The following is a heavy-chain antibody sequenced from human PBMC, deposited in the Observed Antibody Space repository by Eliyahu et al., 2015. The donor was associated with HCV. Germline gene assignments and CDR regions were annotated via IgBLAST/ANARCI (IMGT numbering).Heavy chain of an antibody. J-gene: IGHJ3*02. CDR1: GGSISSSNYY. V-gene: IGHV4-39*01. D-gene: IGHD3-9*01. CDR3: ARSSITIFLIPYAFDI. CDR2: IYFSGGT. Sequence: QLQLQESGPGLVKPSETLSLTCTVSGGSISSSNYYWDWIRQPPGKGLEWIGGIYFSGGTYYNPSLKSRVTISVDTSKNQFSLKLSSVTAADTAVYYCARSSITIFLIPYAFDIWGQGTMVTVSS.